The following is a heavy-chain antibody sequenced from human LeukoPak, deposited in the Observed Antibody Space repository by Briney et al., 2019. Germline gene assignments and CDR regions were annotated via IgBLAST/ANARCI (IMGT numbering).Heavy chain of an antibody. V-gene: IGHV4-59*08. Sequence: SETPSLTCTVSGGSISGYYWSWIRQPPGKGPEWIGYIYYSGSTNYNPSLKSRVTISVDTSKNQFSLKMNSVTAADTAVYYCARLASSGWSHCDYWGQGTLVTVSS. D-gene: IGHD6-19*01. CDR3: ARLASSGWSHCDY. CDR1: GGSISGYY. J-gene: IGHJ4*02. CDR2: IYYSGST.